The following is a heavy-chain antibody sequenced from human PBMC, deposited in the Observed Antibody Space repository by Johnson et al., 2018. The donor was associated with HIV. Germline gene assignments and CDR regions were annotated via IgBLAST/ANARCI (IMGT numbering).Heavy chain of an antibody. D-gene: IGHD1-26*01. Sequence: QMLLVESGGGVVQPGRSLRLSCAASGFTFSSYDMHWVRQAPGKGLEWVAVISYDGSNKYYADSVKGRFTISRDNSKNTLYLQMNSLRAEDTAVYYCARDGGIPTVDAFDIWGQGTMVTVSS. V-gene: IGHV3-30*19. J-gene: IGHJ3*02. CDR3: ARDGGIPTVDAFDI. CDR2: ISYDGSNK. CDR1: GFTFSSYD.